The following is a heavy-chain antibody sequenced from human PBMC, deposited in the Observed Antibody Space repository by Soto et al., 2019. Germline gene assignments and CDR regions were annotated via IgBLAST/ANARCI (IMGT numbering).Heavy chain of an antibody. Sequence: QVQLQQWGAGLLKPSETLSLTCAVYGGSFSGYYWSWIRQPPGKGLEWIGEINHSGRTNYNPSLKSRVTISVDTSKNQFAQKLSSVTAADTAVYYCARGDCSSTSCSIRPFDYWGQGTLVTVSS. CDR1: GGSFSGYY. CDR3: ARGDCSSTSCSIRPFDY. CDR2: INHSGRT. V-gene: IGHV4-34*01. D-gene: IGHD2-2*01. J-gene: IGHJ4*02.